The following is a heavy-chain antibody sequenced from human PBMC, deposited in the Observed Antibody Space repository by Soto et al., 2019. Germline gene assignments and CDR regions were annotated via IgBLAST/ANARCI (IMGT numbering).Heavy chain of an antibody. CDR2: IYYSGST. CDR1: GGSISSYY. Sequence: QVQLQESGPGLVKLSETLSLTCTVSGGSISSYYWSWIRQPPGKGLEWIGYIYYSGSTNYNPSLKSRVTISVDTSKNQFSLKLSSVTAADTAVYYCARGSNWSDFDYWGQGTLVTVSS. J-gene: IGHJ4*02. D-gene: IGHD6-13*01. CDR3: ARGSNWSDFDY. V-gene: IGHV4-59*01.